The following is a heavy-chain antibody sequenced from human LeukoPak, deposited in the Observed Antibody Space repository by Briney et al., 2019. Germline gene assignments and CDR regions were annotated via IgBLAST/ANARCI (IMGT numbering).Heavy chain of an antibody. V-gene: IGHV3-30*03. CDR3: ARDAFGLYSSGSSN. Sequence: PGGSLRLSCAASGFTFSSYGMHWVRQAPGKGLEWVAVISYDGSNKYYADSVKGRFTISRDNSKNTLYLQMNSLRAEDTAVYYCARDAFGLYSSGSSNWGQGTLVTVSS. D-gene: IGHD6-19*01. J-gene: IGHJ4*02. CDR2: ISYDGSNK. CDR1: GFTFSSYG.